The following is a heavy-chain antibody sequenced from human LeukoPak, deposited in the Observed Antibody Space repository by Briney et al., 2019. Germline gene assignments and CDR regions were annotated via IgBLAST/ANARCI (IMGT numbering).Heavy chain of an antibody. CDR3: ARKDGDG. CDR1: GGSIGDDY. CDR2: IHTGGTT. J-gene: IGHJ4*02. Sequence: SETLSLTCTVSGGSIGDDYFAWIRQPAGKGLEWIGRIHTGGTTNYNPSLMSRVTLSIDTSKKQISLRLTSVTAADTALYYCARKDGDGWGQGTLVTVSS. V-gene: IGHV4-4*07. D-gene: IGHD5-24*01.